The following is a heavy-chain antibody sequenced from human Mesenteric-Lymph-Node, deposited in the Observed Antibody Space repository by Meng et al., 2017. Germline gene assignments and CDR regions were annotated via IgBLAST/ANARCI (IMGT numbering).Heavy chain of an antibody. J-gene: IGHJ5*02. Sequence: VQLQESGPGLVKPSQTLSLTCTVSGGSISNSDYYWSWIRQPPGKGLEWIGYIYYSGNTYYNPSLKSRVTISIDTSKNQFSLKLSSVTAADTAVYYCARAEYYNWFDPWGQGTLVTVSS. CDR1: GGSISNSDYY. V-gene: IGHV4-30-4*01. CDR2: IYYSGNT. D-gene: IGHD1-14*01. CDR3: ARAEYYNWFDP.